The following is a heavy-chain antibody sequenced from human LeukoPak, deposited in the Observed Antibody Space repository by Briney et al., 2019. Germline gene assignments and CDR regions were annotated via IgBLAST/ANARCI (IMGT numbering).Heavy chain of an antibody. CDR1: GDTLTELA. J-gene: IGHJ4*02. V-gene: IGHV1-24*01. D-gene: IGHD5-18*01. Sequence: GASVKVSRKVSGDTLTELAMHWVRQAPGKGLEWMGGFDREDGKTFYAQKFQGRVTMTEDTSTVTAFMELSSLTSEDTAVYYCATLTTAMWGQGTLVTVSS. CDR2: FDREDGKT. CDR3: ATLTTAM.